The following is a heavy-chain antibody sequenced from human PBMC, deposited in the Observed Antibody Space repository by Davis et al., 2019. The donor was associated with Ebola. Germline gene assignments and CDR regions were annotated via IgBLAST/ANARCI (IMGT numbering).Heavy chain of an antibody. CDR3: ARGPWALTIFGPQNNYYFDY. J-gene: IGHJ4*02. Sequence: SETLSLTCAVYGGSFSGYYWSWIRQPPGKGLEWIGEINHSGSTNYNPSLKSRVTISVDTSKNQFSLKLSSVTAADTAVYYCARGPWALTIFGPQNNYYFDYWGRGTLVTVSS. V-gene: IGHV4-34*01. CDR1: GGSFSGYY. CDR2: INHSGST. D-gene: IGHD3-3*01.